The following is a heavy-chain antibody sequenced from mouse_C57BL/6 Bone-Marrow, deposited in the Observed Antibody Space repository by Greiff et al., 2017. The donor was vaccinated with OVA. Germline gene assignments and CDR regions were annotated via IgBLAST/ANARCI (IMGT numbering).Heavy chain of an antibody. CDR3: ARGYDGVDY. V-gene: IGHV1-50*01. D-gene: IGHD2-2*01. CDR1: GYTFTSYW. CDR2: IDPSDSYT. Sequence: QVQLKQPGAELVKPGASVKLFCKASGYTFTSYWMQWVKQRPGQGLEWIGEIDPSDSYTNYNQKFKGKATLTVDTSSSTAYMQLSSLTSEDSAVYYCARGYDGVDYWGQGTTLTVS. J-gene: IGHJ2*01.